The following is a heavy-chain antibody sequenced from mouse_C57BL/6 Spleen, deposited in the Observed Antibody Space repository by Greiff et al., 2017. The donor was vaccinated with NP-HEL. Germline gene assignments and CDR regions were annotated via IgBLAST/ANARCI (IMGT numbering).Heavy chain of an antibody. CDR1: GYSITSGYD. V-gene: IGHV3-1*01. D-gene: IGHD3-2*02. CDR3: ARGRSSGPFDY. CDR2: ISYSGST. Sequence: EVKLQESGPGMVKPSQSLSLTCTVTGYSITSGYDWHWIRHFPGNKLEWMGYISYSGSTNYNPSLKSRISITHDTSKNHFFLKLNSVTTEDTATYYCARGRSSGPFDYWGQGTTLTVSS. J-gene: IGHJ2*01.